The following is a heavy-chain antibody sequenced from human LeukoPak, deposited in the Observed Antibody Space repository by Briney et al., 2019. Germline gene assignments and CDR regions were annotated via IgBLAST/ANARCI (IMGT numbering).Heavy chain of an antibody. Sequence: PSETLSLTCTVSGASISAYSWSWIRQPPGNGLEWIGCIHYSGNTHCNPSLESRVTLSVDTSKNQFSLKLSSVTAADTAVYYCARHGRESRYFDWLLYYIDHWGQGALVTVSS. CDR1: GASISAYS. J-gene: IGHJ4*02. CDR3: ARHGRESRYFDWLLYYIDH. D-gene: IGHD3-9*01. V-gene: IGHV4-59*08. CDR2: IHYSGNT.